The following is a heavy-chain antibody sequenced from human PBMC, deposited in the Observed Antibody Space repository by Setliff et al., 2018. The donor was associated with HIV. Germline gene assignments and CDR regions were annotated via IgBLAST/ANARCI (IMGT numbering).Heavy chain of an antibody. CDR3: ARDQYDSSGYGVGGLDDSFDM. V-gene: IGHV3-33*01. Sequence: PGGSLRLSCAASGFTLSTFGMHWVRQAPGKGLEWVALLWYDGGNEYFADSVRGRFTISRDNSKNTFYLQMNSLRVEDTAVYYCARDQYDSSGYGVGGLDDSFDMRGQGTMVTVSS. CDR1: GFTLSTFG. J-gene: IGHJ3*02. CDR2: LWYDGGNE. D-gene: IGHD3-22*01.